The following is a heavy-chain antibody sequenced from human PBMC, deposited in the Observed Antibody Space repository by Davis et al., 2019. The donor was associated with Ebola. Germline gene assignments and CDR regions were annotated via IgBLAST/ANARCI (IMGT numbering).Heavy chain of an antibody. CDR1: GYTFTGYY. J-gene: IGHJ4*02. CDR2: INPNSGGT. Sequence: AASVQVSCKASGYTFTGYYIHWVRQAPGQGLKWMGWINPNSGGTNYAQKFQGRVTLTRDTSISTAYMELSRLRSDDTAVYYCARDGSTSNQKSGELDYWGQGPLVTVSS. CDR3: ARDGSTSNQKSGELDY. D-gene: IGHD7-27*01. V-gene: IGHV1-2*02.